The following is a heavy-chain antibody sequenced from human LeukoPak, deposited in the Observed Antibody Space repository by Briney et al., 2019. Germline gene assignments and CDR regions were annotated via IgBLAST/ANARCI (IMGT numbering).Heavy chain of an antibody. CDR2: ISGDDST. V-gene: IGHV3-66*04. J-gene: IGHJ6*02. CDR1: GFPVSTNY. CDR3: ARHAYHYYYGVDV. Sequence: VEPGWSLRLSCAASGFPVSTNYMSWARQAPGKGLEWVSVISGDDSTYYADSVKGRFTISRDNSKNTLYLQMHSLRPEDTAVYYCARHAYHYYYGVDVWGQGTTVTVSS.